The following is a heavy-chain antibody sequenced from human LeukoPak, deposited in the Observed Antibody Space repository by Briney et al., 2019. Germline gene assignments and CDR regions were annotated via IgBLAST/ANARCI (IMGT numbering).Heavy chain of an antibody. CDR2: ISAYNGNT. CDR3: ARGKRLPIRFLEWLGNYYFDY. J-gene: IGHJ4*02. CDR1: GYTFTSYG. V-gene: IGHV1-18*01. Sequence: SVKVSCKASGYTFTSYGISWVRQAPGQGPEWMGWISAYNGNTNYAQKLQGRVTMTTDTSTSTAYMELRSLRSDDTAVYYCARGKRLPIRFLEWLGNYYFDYWGQGTLVTVSS. D-gene: IGHD3-3*01.